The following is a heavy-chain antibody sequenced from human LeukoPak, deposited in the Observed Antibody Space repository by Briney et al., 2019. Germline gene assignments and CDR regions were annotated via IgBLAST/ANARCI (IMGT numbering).Heavy chain of an antibody. J-gene: IGHJ4*02. V-gene: IGHV2-5*02. CDR2: IFWDDDK. D-gene: IGHD1-1*01. Sequence: TLSLTCSVSGVSISSRGYYWGWIRQPPGKALEWLALIFWDDDKKYSPSLKSRVTITKDTSNNQVVLIITNMGPVDTATYHCVHRQTGSTSFDYWGQGTLVIVSS. CDR3: VHRQTGSTSFDY. CDR1: GVSISSRGYY.